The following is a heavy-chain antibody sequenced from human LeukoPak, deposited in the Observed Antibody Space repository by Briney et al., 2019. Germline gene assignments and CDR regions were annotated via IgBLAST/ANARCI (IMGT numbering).Heavy chain of an antibody. CDR1: GFTFSNYG. CDR2: ISSSGGST. Sequence: PGGSLRLSCAASGFTFSNYGMSWVRQAPGKGLEWVSGISSSGGSTYYADSVKGRFTISRDNSKNTLYLQMNSLRAEDTAVYYCARASSAMDFDYWGQGTLVTVSS. V-gene: IGHV3-23*01. CDR3: ARASSAMDFDY. D-gene: IGHD5-18*01. J-gene: IGHJ4*02.